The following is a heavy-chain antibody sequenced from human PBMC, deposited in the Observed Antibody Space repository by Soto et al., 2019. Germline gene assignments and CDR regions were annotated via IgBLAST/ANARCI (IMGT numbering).Heavy chain of an antibody. Sequence: SETLSLTCTVSGGSISSYYWSWIRQPPGKGLEWIGYIYYSGSTNYNPSLKSRVTISVDTSKNQFSLKLSSVTAADTAVYYCARAGDDFWSGYRYYYYYYMDVWGKGTTVTVSS. J-gene: IGHJ6*03. V-gene: IGHV4-59*01. CDR3: ARAGDDFWSGYRYYYYYYMDV. D-gene: IGHD3-3*01. CDR2: IYYSGST. CDR1: GGSISSYY.